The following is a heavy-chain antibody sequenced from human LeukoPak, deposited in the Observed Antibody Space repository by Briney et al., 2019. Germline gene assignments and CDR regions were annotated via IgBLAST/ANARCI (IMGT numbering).Heavy chain of an antibody. CDR1: GYTFTSYD. D-gene: IGHD5-24*01. Sequence: GASVKVSCKASGYTFTSYDINWVRQATRHRLKWMGWINPNSGNTGYTQKSQGRVTITRNTSISPAYMELSSLRSEDTAVYYCARGRSLQFIDYCGQGTLVTVSS. CDR3: ARGRSLQFIDY. V-gene: IGHV1-8*01. J-gene: IGHJ4*02. CDR2: INPNSGNT.